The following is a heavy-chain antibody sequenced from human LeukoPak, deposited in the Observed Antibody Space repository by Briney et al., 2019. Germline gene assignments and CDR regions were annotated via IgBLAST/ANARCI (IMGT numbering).Heavy chain of an antibody. J-gene: IGHJ6*03. D-gene: IGHD6-19*01. Sequence: GSSVKVSCKASGGTFSSYAISWVRQAPGQGLEWMGGIIPIFATANYAQKFQGRVTITTDESTSTAYMELSSLRSEDTAVYYCARSEGWDSSGWSSRAYYYYYMDVWGKGTTVTVSS. CDR1: GGTFSSYA. CDR2: IIPIFATA. CDR3: ARSEGWDSSGWSSRAYYYYYMDV. V-gene: IGHV1-69*05.